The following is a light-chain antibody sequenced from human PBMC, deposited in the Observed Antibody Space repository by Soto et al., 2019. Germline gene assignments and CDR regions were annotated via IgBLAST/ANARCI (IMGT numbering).Light chain of an antibody. V-gene: IGKV3-20*01. CDR2: GAS. CDR3: QQYGSSPWT. Sequence: EIVLTQSPGTLSLSPGERATLSCRASQSVSSSYLAWYQQKPGQAPRLLIYGASSRATVIPDRFSGSGSGTDFNLTISRLEPEAVAVYYCQQYGSSPWTFGQGTKVEIK. CDR1: QSVSSSY. J-gene: IGKJ1*01.